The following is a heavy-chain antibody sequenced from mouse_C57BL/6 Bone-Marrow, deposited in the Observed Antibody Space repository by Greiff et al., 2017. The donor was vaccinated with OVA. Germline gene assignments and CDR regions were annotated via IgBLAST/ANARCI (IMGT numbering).Heavy chain of an antibody. Sequence: VQGVESGAELARPGASVKLSCKASGYTFTSYGISWVKQRTGQGLEWIGEIYPRSGNTYYNEKFKGKATLTADKSSSTAYMELRSLTSEDSAVYFCARGGLSSTVVARGYWGQGTTLTVSS. D-gene: IGHD1-1*01. CDR3: ARGGLSSTVVARGY. V-gene: IGHV1-81*01. CDR1: GYTFTSYG. CDR2: IYPRSGNT. J-gene: IGHJ2*01.